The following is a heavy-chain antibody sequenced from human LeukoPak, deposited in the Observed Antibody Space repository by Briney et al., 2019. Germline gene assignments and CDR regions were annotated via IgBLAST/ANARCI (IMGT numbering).Heavy chain of an antibody. CDR2: ISISGGST. CDR1: GFTFTDYA. J-gene: IGHJ3*02. V-gene: IGHV3-23*01. CDR3: AKVEYGSGSYGTFDM. Sequence: GGSLRLSCAASGFTFTDYAMNWVRQAPGKGLDWVSAISISGGSTYYADSVRGRFTISRDRSKNTPYLQMNSLRAEDTAVYYCAKVEYGSGSYGTFDMWGLGTMVTVSS. D-gene: IGHD3-10*01.